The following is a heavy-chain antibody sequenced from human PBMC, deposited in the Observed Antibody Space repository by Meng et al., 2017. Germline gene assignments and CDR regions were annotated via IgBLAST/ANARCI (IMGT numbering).Heavy chain of an antibody. D-gene: IGHD3-10*01. CDR1: GGSFSGYY. J-gene: IGHJ4*02. V-gene: IGHV4-34*01. CDR3: ARARYYYGSGSYYLGY. CDR2: INHSGST. Sequence: QVQVQQWGAGLLKPSATLSLTCACYGGSFSGYYWSWIRQPPGKGLEWIGEINHSGSTNYNPSLKSRVTISVDTSKNQFSLKLSSVTAADTAVYYCARARYYYGSGSYYLGYWGQGTLVTVSS.